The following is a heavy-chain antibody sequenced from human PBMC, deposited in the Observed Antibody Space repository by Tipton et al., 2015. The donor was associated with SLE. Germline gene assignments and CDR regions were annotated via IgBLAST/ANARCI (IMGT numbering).Heavy chain of an antibody. Sequence: TLSLTCSVSGVSIGSYYWSWIRQPPGKGLEWIGEINHSGSTNYNPSLKSRVTISVDKSKNQFSLKLSSVTAADTAVYYCARGVDTAMVYYYYGMDVWGQGTTVTVSS. CDR3: ARGVDTAMVYYYYGMDV. CDR1: GVSIGSYY. J-gene: IGHJ6*02. D-gene: IGHD5-18*01. CDR2: INHSGST. V-gene: IGHV4-34*01.